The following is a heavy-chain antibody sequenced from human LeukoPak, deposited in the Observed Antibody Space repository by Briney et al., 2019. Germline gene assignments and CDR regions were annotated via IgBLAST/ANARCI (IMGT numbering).Heavy chain of an antibody. V-gene: IGHV4-59*01. CDR1: GGSISSYY. CDR2: IYYSGST. CDR3: ARGPYPQLPFDY. J-gene: IGHJ4*02. D-gene: IGHD6-13*01. Sequence: PSETLSLTCTVSGGSISSYYWSWIRQPPGKGLEWIGYIYYSGSTNYNPSLKSRVTISVDTSKNQFSLKLSSVTAADTAVYYCARGPYPQLPFDYWGQGTLVTVSS.